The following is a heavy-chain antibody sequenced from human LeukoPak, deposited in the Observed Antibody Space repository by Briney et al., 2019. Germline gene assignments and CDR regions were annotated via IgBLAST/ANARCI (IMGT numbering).Heavy chain of an antibody. Sequence: ASVTVSFKASGGTFSSYAISWVRQAPGQGLEWMGGIIPIFRTANYAQKFQGRVTMTTDESTGTAYMELSSLRSEDTAVYYCARLSTAMVIEYYFDYWGQGTLVTVSS. CDR1: GGTFSSYA. CDR3: ARLSTAMVIEYYFDY. CDR2: IIPIFRTA. J-gene: IGHJ4*02. D-gene: IGHD5-18*01. V-gene: IGHV1-69*05.